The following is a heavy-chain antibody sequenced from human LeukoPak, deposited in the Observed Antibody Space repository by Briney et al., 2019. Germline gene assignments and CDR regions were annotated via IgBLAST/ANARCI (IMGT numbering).Heavy chain of an antibody. CDR2: IYYSGST. CDR3: ARGEDGTGDYRPTYFDS. D-gene: IGHD4-17*01. J-gene: IGHJ4*02. V-gene: IGHV4-30-4*08. CDR1: GGSISRGDYY. Sequence: SETLSLTCTVSGGSISRGDYYWSWIRQPPGKGLEWIGYIYYSGSTYYNPSLKSRVTISVGTSKNQFSLKLSSVTAADTAVYYCARGEDGTGDYRPTYFDSWGQGTLVPVSS.